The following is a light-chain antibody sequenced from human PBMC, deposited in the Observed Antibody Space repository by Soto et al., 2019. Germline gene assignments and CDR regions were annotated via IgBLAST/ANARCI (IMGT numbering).Light chain of an antibody. CDR1: QSFSSSY. Sequence: EIVLTQSPGTLSLSPGERATLSCRASQSFSSSYLAWYQQKPGQAPRLLIYETSSRATGIPDRFSGSGSQTDFTLTISRLEPEDFAVYYCQQYNNWPMYTFGQGTKLEIK. CDR3: QQYNNWPMYT. V-gene: IGKV3D-20*02. CDR2: ETS. J-gene: IGKJ2*01.